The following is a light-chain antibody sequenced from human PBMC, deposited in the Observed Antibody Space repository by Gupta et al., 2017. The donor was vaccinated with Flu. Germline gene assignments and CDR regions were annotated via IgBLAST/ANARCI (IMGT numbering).Light chain of an antibody. CDR3: SEWDSSLNDWG. J-gene: IGLJ3*02. Sequence: TDTRTCTGNRNNVGNEGVAWLQQHQGHPPKLRACSNNRRPSGISERFSALRSGNTASLNITALQAEDEADDDGSEWDSSLNDWGFGGGTKLTVL. V-gene: IGLV10-54*04. CDR1: RNNVGNEG. CDR2: SNN.